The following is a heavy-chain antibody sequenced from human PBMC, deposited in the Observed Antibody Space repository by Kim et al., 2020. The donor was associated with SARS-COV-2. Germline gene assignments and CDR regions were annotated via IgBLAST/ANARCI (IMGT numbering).Heavy chain of an antibody. CDR1: GFTFSSYS. Sequence: GGSLRLSCAASGFTFSSYSMNWVRQAPGKGLEWVSSISSSSSYIYYADSVKGRFTISRDNAKNSLYLQMNSLRAEDTAVYYCARARSPNIVAKITTNYYYYGMGVWGQGTTVTVSS. CDR3: ARARSPNIVAKITTNYYYYGMGV. V-gene: IGHV3-21*01. D-gene: IGHD5-12*01. J-gene: IGHJ6*02. CDR2: ISSSSSYI.